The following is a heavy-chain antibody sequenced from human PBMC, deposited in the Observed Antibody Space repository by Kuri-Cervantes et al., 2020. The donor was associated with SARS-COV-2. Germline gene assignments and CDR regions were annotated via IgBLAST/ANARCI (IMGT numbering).Heavy chain of an antibody. D-gene: IGHD4-17*01. V-gene: IGHV3-66*01. CDR1: GFTVSSNY. CDR3: AREGVWGDYPFDY. J-gene: IGHJ4*02. CDR2: IYSGGST. Sequence: GESLKISCAASGFTVSSNYMSWVRQAPGKGLEWVSVIYSGGSTYYADSVKGRFTISRDNSKNTLYLQMNSLRAEDTAVYYCAREGVWGDYPFDYWGQGTLVTVSS.